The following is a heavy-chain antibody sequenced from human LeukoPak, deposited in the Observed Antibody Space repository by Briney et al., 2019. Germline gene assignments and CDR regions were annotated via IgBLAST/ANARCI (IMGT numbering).Heavy chain of an antibody. V-gene: IGHV1-69*13. CDR1: GGTFSSYA. D-gene: IGHD2-2*01. CDR3: ARAGRGYCSSTSCYDAFDI. Sequence: GASVKVSCKATGGTFSSYAISWVRQAPGQGLEWMGGIIPIFGTANYAQKFQGRVTITADESTSTAYMGLSSLRSEDTAVYCCARAGRGYCSSTSCYDAFDIWGQGTMVTVSS. CDR2: IIPIFGTA. J-gene: IGHJ3*02.